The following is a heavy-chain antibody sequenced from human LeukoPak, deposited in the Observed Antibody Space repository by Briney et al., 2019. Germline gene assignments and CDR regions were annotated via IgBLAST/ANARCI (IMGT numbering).Heavy chain of an antibody. CDR1: GGTFSSYA. J-gene: IGHJ6*04. V-gene: IGHV1-69*06. CDR3: ARARYCSGGSCYWTPYYYYSMDV. Sequence: SVKVSCKASGGTFSSYAISWVRQAPGQGLEWMGGIIPIFGTANYAQRFQGRVTITADKSTSTAYMELSSLRSEDTAVYYCARARYCSGGSCYWTPYYYYSMDVWGKGTTVTVSS. CDR2: IIPIFGTA. D-gene: IGHD2-15*01.